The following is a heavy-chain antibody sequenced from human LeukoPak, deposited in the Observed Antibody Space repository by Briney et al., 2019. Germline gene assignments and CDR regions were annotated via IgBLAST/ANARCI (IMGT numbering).Heavy chain of an antibody. Sequence: PGGSLRLSCAASGFTVSSNYMTWVRQAPGKGLEWVSVIYSGDSTYYADSVKGRFTISRDNSKNALYLQMNSLRPEDTAVYYCAKAIWVAATSSWFCLDYWGQGTLVTVSS. CDR1: GFTVSSNY. D-gene: IGHD2-2*02. CDR3: AKAIWVAATSSWFCLDY. V-gene: IGHV3-66*02. CDR2: IYSGDST. J-gene: IGHJ4*02.